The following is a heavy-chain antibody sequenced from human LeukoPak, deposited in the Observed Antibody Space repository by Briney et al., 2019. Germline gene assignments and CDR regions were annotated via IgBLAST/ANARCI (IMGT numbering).Heavy chain of an antibody. V-gene: IGHV4-30-2*01. Sequence: SQTLSLTCAVSGGSISSSGYSWGWIRQPPGKGLEWIGYIYNTGNIYYNPSLKSRVTISVDRSKNQFSLKLSSVTAADTAVYYCASRQRYSGGWYFDCWGQGALVTVSS. CDR2: IYNTGNI. CDR3: ASRQRYSGGWYFDC. D-gene: IGHD6-19*01. CDR1: GGSISSSGYS. J-gene: IGHJ4*02.